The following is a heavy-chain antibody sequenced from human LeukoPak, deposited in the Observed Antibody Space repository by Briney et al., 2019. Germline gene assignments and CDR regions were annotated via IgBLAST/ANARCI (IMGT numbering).Heavy chain of an antibody. V-gene: IGHV3-48*04. D-gene: IGHD2-21*02. Sequence: PGGSLRLSGAASGFTFSSYSMNWVRQAPGKGLKWVSYISSSSSTIYYADSVKGRFTISRDNAKNSLYLQMNSLRAEDTAVYYCTSHTGTGDAFRPFHIWGQGTMVTVSS. J-gene: IGHJ3*02. CDR2: ISSSSSTI. CDR1: GFTFSSYS. CDR3: TSHTGTGDAFRPFHI.